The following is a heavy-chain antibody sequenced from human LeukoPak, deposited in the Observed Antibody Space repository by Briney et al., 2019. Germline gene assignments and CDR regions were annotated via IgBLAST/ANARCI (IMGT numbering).Heavy chain of an antibody. CDR2: ISGSGGST. Sequence: GGSLRLSCAASGFTFSSYAMSWVRQAPGKGLEWVSTISGSGGSTYYAVSAKGRFAISRDNSKNTLYLQMGSLRAEDMAVYYCARKGVVAATPYYYYMDVWGKGTTVTVSS. D-gene: IGHD2-15*01. V-gene: IGHV3-23*01. J-gene: IGHJ6*03. CDR3: ARKGVVAATPYYYYMDV. CDR1: GFTFSSYA.